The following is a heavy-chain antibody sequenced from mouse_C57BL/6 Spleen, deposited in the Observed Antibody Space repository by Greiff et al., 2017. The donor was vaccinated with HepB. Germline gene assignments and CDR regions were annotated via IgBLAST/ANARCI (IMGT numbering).Heavy chain of an antibody. Sequence: VQLQQSGAELVKPGASVKISCKASGYAFSSYWMNWVKQRPGKGLEWIGQIYPGDGDTNYNGKFKGKATLTADKSSSTAYMQLSSLTSEDSAVYFGARDYYGSSWDYWGQGTTLTVSS. CDR3: ARDYYGSSWDY. V-gene: IGHV1-80*01. J-gene: IGHJ2*01. CDR2: IYPGDGDT. D-gene: IGHD1-1*01. CDR1: GYAFSSYW.